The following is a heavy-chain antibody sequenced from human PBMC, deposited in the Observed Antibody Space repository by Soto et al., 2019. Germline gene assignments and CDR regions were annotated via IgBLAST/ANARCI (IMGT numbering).Heavy chain of an antibody. V-gene: IGHV4-38-2*02. CDR2: IYHSGST. CDR3: ARDSQQLVGGDY. Sequence: SETLSLTCAVSGYSISSGYYWGWIRQPPGKGLEWIGSIYHSGSTYYNPSLKSRVTISVDTSKNQFSLKLSSVTAADTAVYYCARDSQQLVGGDYWGQGTLVTVSS. CDR1: GYSISSGYY. J-gene: IGHJ4*02. D-gene: IGHD6-13*01.